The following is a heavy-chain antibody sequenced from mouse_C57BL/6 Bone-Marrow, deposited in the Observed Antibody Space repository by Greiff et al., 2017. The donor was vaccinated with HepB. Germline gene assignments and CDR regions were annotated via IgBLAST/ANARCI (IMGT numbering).Heavy chain of an antibody. V-gene: IGHV5-16*01. CDR3: ARAVITTVVNAMDY. D-gene: IGHD1-1*01. CDR2: INYDGSST. CDR1: GFTFSDYY. Sequence: DVMLVESEGGLVQPGSSMKLSCTASGFTFSDYYMAWVRQVPEKGLEWVANINYDGSSTYYLDSLKSRFIISRDNAKNILYLQMSSLKSEDTATYYCARAVITTVVNAMDYWGQGTSVTVSS. J-gene: IGHJ4*01.